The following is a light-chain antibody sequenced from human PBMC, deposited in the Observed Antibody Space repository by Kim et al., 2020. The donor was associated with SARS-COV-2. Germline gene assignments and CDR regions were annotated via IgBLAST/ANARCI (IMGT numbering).Light chain of an antibody. J-gene: IGLJ1*01. CDR3: NSRDSSGNHLGV. Sequence: GQTGRIQFQGDSLRNYYASWYQQKPGQAPVLVIYGKNNRPSGIPDRFSGSSSGNTASMTITGAQAEDEADYYCNSRDSSGNHLGVFGTGTKVTVL. CDR2: GKN. V-gene: IGLV3-19*01. CDR1: SLRNYY.